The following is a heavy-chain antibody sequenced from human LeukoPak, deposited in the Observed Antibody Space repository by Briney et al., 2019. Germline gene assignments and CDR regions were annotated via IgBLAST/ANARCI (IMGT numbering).Heavy chain of an antibody. CDR1: GFTFGDHA. Sequence: GGSLRLSCTASGFTFGDHAMSWVRQAPGKGLEWVGFIRSKTYGKTTEYAASVKGRFTISRDDSKNIAYLQMNSLKTEDTAIYYCTRFVPYLDYWGHGTLVTVSS. CDR2: IRSKTYGKTT. D-gene: IGHD3-16*01. V-gene: IGHV3-49*04. CDR3: TRFVPYLDY. J-gene: IGHJ4*01.